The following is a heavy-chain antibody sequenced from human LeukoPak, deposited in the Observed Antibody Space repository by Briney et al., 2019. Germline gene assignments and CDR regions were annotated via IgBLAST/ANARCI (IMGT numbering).Heavy chain of an antibody. Sequence: SETLSLTCTVSGGSISSSSYYWGWIRQPPGKGLEWIGSMYYSGSTYYNPSLKSRVTISVDTSKNQFSLKLNSVTAADMAVYYCARRNYEYVWGSYRHGFYWGQGTLVTVSS. CDR1: GGSISSSSYY. J-gene: IGHJ4*02. CDR3: ARRNYEYVWGSYRHGFY. CDR2: MYYSGST. V-gene: IGHV4-39*01. D-gene: IGHD3-16*02.